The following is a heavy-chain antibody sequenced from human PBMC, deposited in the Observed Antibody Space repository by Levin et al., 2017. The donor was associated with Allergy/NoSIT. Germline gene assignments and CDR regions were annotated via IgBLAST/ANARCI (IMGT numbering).Heavy chain of an antibody. Sequence: GESLKISCAASGFTFSSYEMNWVRQAPGKGLEWVSYISSSGSTIYYADSVKGRFTISRDNAKNSLYLQMNSLRAEDTAVYYCARERFEFLGVARENYYDYYGMDVWGQGTTVTVSS. CDR1: GFTFSSYE. D-gene: IGHD6-19*01. CDR3: ARERFEFLGVARENYYDYYGMDV. CDR2: ISSSGSTI. J-gene: IGHJ6*02. V-gene: IGHV3-48*03.